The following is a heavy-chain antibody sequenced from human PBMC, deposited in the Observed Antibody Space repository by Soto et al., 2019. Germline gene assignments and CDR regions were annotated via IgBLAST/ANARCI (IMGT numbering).Heavy chain of an antibody. D-gene: IGHD6-25*01. V-gene: IGHV1-2*04. J-gene: IGHJ6*02. CDR1: GYNFIDKY. CDR3: AVRTISSGGLYYYYAMDV. Sequence: ASVKVSCKTSGYNFIDKYIHWVRQAPGQGLEWMGWINPDSGGTHYXXKVQGWVXXTRDTAINTGXMELSXVESDDTAAYYCAVRTISSGGLYYYYAMDVXX. CDR2: INPDSGGT.